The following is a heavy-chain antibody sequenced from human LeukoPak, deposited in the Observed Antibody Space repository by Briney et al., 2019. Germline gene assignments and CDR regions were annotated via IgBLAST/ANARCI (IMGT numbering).Heavy chain of an antibody. J-gene: IGHJ4*02. CDR1: GFTVSSNY. CDR2: IYSGGST. V-gene: IGHV3-53*01. Sequence: GGSLRLSCAASGFTVSSNYMTWVRQALGKGLEWVSHIYSGGSTYYADSVKGRFTISRDNSKNTLYVQMNSLRAEDTAVYYCARVEASGYDYGAFDYWGQGTLVTVSS. CDR3: ARVEASGYDYGAFDY. D-gene: IGHD5-12*01.